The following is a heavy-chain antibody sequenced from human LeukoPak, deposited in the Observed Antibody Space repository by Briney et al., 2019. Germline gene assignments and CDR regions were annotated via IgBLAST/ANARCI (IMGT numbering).Heavy chain of an antibody. V-gene: IGHV3-7*03. Sequence: PGGSLRLSCAASGFTFSSYWMSWVRQAPGKGLEWVANIKQDGSEKYCVDSVKGRFTISRDNAKNSLYLQMNSLRAEDTGVYYCARDGPGIAAAAPRYWGQGTLVTVSS. CDR3: ARDGPGIAAAAPRY. CDR2: IKQDGSEK. CDR1: GFTFSSYW. D-gene: IGHD6-13*01. J-gene: IGHJ4*02.